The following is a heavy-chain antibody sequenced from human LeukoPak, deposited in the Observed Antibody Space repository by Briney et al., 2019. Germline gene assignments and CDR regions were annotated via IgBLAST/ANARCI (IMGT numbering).Heavy chain of an antibody. CDR2: INEHGTSQ. J-gene: IGHJ4*02. D-gene: IGHD1-14*01. CDR3: SKHEGRSFGS. V-gene: IGHV3-7*01. CDR1: GFTFTYHW. Sequence: PGGSLRLSCASSGFTFTYHWMSWVRQAPGKGLEWVANINEHGTSQFYGAAVQGRFTISRDNARHSVSLQMTSLRGEDTAIYFCSKHEGRSFGSLGQGTLVTVSS.